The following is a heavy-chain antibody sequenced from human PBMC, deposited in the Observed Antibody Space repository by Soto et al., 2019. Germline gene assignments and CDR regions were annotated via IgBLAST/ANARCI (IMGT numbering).Heavy chain of an antibody. CDR3: ARGIPACIAARPITNWCDP. D-gene: IGHD6-6*01. CDR2: MNPNSGNT. V-gene: IGHV1-8*01. J-gene: IGHJ5*02. CDR1: GYTFTSYD. Sequence: QVQLVQSGAEVKKPGASVKVSCKASGYTFTSYDINWVRQATGQGLEWMGWMNPNSGNTGYAQKLQGRVTMTRNTALSPAYRELSSRRSEDTAVSYCARGIPACIAARPITNWCDPWGQGTLVTVSS.